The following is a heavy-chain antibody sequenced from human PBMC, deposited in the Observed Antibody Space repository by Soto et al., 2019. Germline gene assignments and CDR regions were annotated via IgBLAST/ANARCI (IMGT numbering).Heavy chain of an antibody. D-gene: IGHD3-16*02. Sequence: QVQLVQSGAEVKKPGSSVKVSCKASGDTDTNYVISWVRQAPGQGLEWMGGIFPKFGTTYSAQKLQDRLTIAADDSPSTVYMQLSSLRLDDTAVYYCEADMTSGKLSVVWGQGTTVTVSS. J-gene: IGHJ6*02. CDR2: IFPKFGTT. V-gene: IGHV1-69*01. CDR3: EADMTSGKLSVV. CDR1: GDTDTNYV.